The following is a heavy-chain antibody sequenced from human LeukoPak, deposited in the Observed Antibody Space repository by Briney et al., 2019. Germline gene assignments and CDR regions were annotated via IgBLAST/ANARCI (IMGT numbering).Heavy chain of an antibody. CDR3: ARVRPYYYDSSGYVYYFDY. J-gene: IGHJ4*02. CDR1: GGSISSYY. D-gene: IGHD3-22*01. V-gene: IGHV4-4*07. CDR2: IYTSGST. Sequence: SETLSLTCTVSGGSISSYYWSWIRQPAGKGLEWIGRIYTSGSTNYNPSLKSRVTISVDTSKNQFSLKLSSVTAADTAVYYCARVRPYYYDSSGYVYYFDYWGQGTLVTVSS.